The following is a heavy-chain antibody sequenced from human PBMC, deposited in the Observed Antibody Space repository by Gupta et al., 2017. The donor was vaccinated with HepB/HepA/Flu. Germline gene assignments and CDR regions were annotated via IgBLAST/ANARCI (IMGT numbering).Heavy chain of an antibody. D-gene: IGHD1-1*01. CDR3: ANTGSRFDY. Sequence: DGLEWIGSIYYSGSTYYNPSLKSRVTISVDTSKNQFSLKLSSVTAADTAVYYCANTGSRFDYWGQGTLVTVAS. V-gene: IGHV4-39*01. CDR2: IYYSGST. J-gene: IGHJ4*02.